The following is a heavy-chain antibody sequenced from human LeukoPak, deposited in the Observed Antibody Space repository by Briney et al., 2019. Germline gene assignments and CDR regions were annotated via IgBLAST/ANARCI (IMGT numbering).Heavy chain of an antibody. J-gene: IGHJ4*02. Sequence: VASVKVSCKASGYTFTGYYMHWVRQAPGQGLEWMGWINPNSGGTNYAQKFQGRVTMTRDTSISTAYMELSSLRSEDTAVYYCAAAPFWSGYYVPSYWGQGTLVTVSS. D-gene: IGHD3-3*01. CDR3: AAAPFWSGYYVPSY. CDR1: GYTFTGYY. CDR2: INPNSGGT. V-gene: IGHV1-2*02.